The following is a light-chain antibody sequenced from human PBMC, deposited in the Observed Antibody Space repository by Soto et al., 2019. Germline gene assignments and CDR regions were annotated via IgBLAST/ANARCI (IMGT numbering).Light chain of an antibody. V-gene: IGKV3-15*01. CDR3: QQYNNWSPLT. CDR2: GAS. CDR1: QSISSN. J-gene: IGKJ4*01. Sequence: EIVMTQSPGTLSVSPGERATLSCRASQSISSNLAWYQQKPGQTPRLLIYGASTRATGIPARFSGSGSGTDLTLTISSLQSEDFAGYYCQQYNNWSPLTFGGGTKVEIK.